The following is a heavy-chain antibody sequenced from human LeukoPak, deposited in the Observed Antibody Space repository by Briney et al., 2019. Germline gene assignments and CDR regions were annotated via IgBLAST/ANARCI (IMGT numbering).Heavy chain of an antibody. CDR2: INHSGST. V-gene: IGHV4-34*01. CDR1: GGSFRGYY. J-gene: IGHJ4*02. Sequence: SETLSLTCAVYGGSFRGYYWSWIRQPPGKGLEWIGEINHSGSTNYNPSLKSRVTISLDTSMKKFSLKLNSVTAADTAVYYCASTERCSTTCPLDYWGQGTLVAASS. CDR3: ASTERCSTTCPLDY. D-gene: IGHD2-2*01.